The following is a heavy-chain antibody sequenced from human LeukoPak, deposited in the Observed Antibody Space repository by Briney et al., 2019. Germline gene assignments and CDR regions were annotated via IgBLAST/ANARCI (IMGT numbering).Heavy chain of an antibody. CDR3: AREPLETTHFQH. J-gene: IGHJ1*01. D-gene: IGHD1-7*01. Sequence: ASVKVSCKASGYTFTGYYMHWVRQAPGQGLEWMGRINPNSGGTNYAQKFQGRVTMTRDTSISTAYMELSRLRSEDTAVYYCAREPLETTHFQHWGQGTLVTVSS. V-gene: IGHV1-2*06. CDR1: GYTFTGYY. CDR2: INPNSGGT.